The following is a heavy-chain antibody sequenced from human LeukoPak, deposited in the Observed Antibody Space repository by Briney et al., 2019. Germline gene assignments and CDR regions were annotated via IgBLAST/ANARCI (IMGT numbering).Heavy chain of an antibody. V-gene: IGHV4-39*01. Sequence: SETLSLTCTVSGGSISSSSYYWGWIRQPPGKGLEWIGSIYYSGSTYYNPSLKSRVTISVDTSKNQFSLKLSSVTAADTAVYYCARLGWYCSSTSCSGYWGQGTLVTVSS. J-gene: IGHJ4*02. CDR2: IYYSGST. CDR3: ARLGWYCSSTSCSGY. D-gene: IGHD2-2*01. CDR1: GGSISSSSYY.